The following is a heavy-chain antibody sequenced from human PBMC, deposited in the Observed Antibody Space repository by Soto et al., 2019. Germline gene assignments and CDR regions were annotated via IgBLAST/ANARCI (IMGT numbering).Heavy chain of an antibody. CDR3: ATGGWYCRGGSCHFDY. Sequence: EVQLLESGGGLVQPGESLRLSCAASGFTFSDDAMSWVRQAPGKGLEWVSGINDNGDTTHYADSVKGRFTISRDNTRNTMDLQMSILRGEDTAVYYCATGGWYCRGGSCHFDYWGQGTLVTVSS. CDR1: GFTFSDDA. V-gene: IGHV3-23*01. CDR2: INDNGDTT. D-gene: IGHD2-15*01. J-gene: IGHJ4*02.